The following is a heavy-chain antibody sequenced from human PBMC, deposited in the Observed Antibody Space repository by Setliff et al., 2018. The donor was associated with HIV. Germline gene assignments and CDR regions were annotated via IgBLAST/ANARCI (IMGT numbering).Heavy chain of an antibody. CDR1: GGSISSSSYY. Sequence: SETLSLTCTVSGGSISSSSYYWGWIRQPPGEGLEWIGSIYYSGSTNCNPSLKSRVSISVDTSKNQFSLKLSSVTAADTAVYYCATLKMATIYRDFDYWGQGTLVTVSS. J-gene: IGHJ4*02. CDR2: IYYSGST. CDR3: ATLKMATIYRDFDY. V-gene: IGHV4-39*07. D-gene: IGHD5-12*01.